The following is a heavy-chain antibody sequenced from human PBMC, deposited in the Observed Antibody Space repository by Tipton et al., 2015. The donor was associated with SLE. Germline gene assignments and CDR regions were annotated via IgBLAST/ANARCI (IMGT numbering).Heavy chain of an antibody. CDR3: ARGGGAFDI. Sequence: SLRLSCAASGFTFSSYEMSWVRQAPGKGLEWVSYISSLGSTIYYADSMKGRFTISRDNAKNSLFLQMNSLRAEDTAVYYCARGGGAFDIWGQGTMVTVSS. CDR1: GFTFSSYE. D-gene: IGHD3-16*01. J-gene: IGHJ3*02. V-gene: IGHV3-48*03. CDR2: ISSLGSTI.